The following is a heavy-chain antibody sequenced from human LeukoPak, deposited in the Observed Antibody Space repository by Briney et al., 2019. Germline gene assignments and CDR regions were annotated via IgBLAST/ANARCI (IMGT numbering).Heavy chain of an antibody. J-gene: IGHJ4*02. CDR2: IHDSGST. V-gene: IGHV4-30-4*07. Sequence: SETLSLTCAVSGGSISSGGYSWSWIRQTPGKGLEWIAYIHDSGSTYNNPSLKSRISISIDTSKNQFSLKLNSVTAADTAVYYCARRIAVAGHFDYWGQGTLVTVSS. CDR3: ARRIAVAGHFDY. D-gene: IGHD6-19*01. CDR1: GGSISSGGYS.